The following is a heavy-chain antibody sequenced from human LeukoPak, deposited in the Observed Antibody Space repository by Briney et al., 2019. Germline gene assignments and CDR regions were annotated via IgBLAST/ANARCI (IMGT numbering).Heavy chain of an antibody. CDR2: ISNDGSST. V-gene: IGHV3-74*01. CDR3: ARHLTYGGWNS. CDR1: GFTFSSYW. J-gene: IGHJ4*02. D-gene: IGHD4-23*01. Sequence: PGGSLRLSCAASGFTFSSYWMQWVRQAPGKGLVWVSRISNDGSSTGYADSVKGRFTIPRDNAKNTLYLQMNSLRAEDTAVYFCARHLTYGGWNSWGQGTLVTVSA.